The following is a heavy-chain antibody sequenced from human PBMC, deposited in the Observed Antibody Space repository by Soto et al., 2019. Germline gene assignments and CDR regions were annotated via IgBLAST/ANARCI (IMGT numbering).Heavy chain of an antibody. D-gene: IGHD6-13*01. J-gene: IGHJ4*02. Sequence: QVQLVESGGGLVKPGGSLRLSCAASGFTFSDYYMSWIRQAPGKGLEWVSYISSSARTKYYADSLKGRFTISRDNAKNSLYQQMNSLRAEDTAIYYCSRNSEHFDYWGQGTLVTVSS. CDR2: ISSSARTK. CDR1: GFTFSDYY. V-gene: IGHV3-11*01. CDR3: SRNSEHFDY.